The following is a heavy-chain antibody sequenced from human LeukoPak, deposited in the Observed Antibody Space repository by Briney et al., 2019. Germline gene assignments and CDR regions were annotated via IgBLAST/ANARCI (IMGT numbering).Heavy chain of an antibody. J-gene: IGHJ6*03. CDR3: ARGRVSSSTWYSTYYYYFYMDV. CDR2: IYYSGST. V-gene: IGHV4-39*07. CDR1: GGSISSSSYY. Sequence: SGTLSLTCTVSGGSISSSSYYWGWIRQPPGKGLEWIGSIYYSGSTYYNPSLNGRVSISRDTTKNLFSLRLRSVTAADTAVYFCARGRVSSSTWYSTYYYYFYMDVWGKGTTVTVSS. D-gene: IGHD1-1*01.